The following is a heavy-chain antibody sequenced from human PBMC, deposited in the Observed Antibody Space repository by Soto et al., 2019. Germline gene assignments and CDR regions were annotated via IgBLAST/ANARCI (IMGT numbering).Heavy chain of an antibody. J-gene: IGHJ6*03. V-gene: IGHV1-8*01. CDR2: MNPNSGNT. D-gene: IGHD3-3*01. CDR3: ARAKVRFLEWTNYYYYYMDV. Sequence: ASVKVSCKASGYTFTSYDINWVQQATGQGLEWMGWMNPNSGNTGYAQKFQGRVTMTRNTSISTAYMELSSLRSEDTAVYYCARAKVRFLEWTNYYYYYMDVWGKGTTVTVSS. CDR1: GYTFTSYD.